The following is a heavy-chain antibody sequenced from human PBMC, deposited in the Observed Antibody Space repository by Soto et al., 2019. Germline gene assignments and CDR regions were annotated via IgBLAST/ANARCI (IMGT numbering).Heavy chain of an antibody. V-gene: IGHV3-33*01. D-gene: IGHD3-16*01. J-gene: IGHJ3*02. CDR1: GFTFRIYS. Sequence: GGSLRLSCAASGFTFRIYSMHWVRQSPGKGLEWVAVMWYDGTNKYYGESVRGRFTISRDNSENTLYLQMNSLRVEDTAVYYCARDATFGTKGGSFDIWGHGTLVTVSS. CDR2: MWYDGTNK. CDR3: ARDATFGTKGGSFDI.